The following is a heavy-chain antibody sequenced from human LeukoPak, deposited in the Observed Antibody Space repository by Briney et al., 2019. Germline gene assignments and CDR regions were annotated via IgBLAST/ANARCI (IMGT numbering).Heavy chain of an antibody. V-gene: IGHV4-39*01. J-gene: IGHJ4*02. CDR2: IYHSGIT. Sequence: SETLSLTCTVSGGSISSSSYYWGWIRQPPGKGLEWIGNIYHSGITYYNHFNSSLKSRVTISIDTSKNQFSLRLTSVTAADTAVYFCATLVSTRYYFDYWGQGTLVTVSS. D-gene: IGHD5/OR15-5a*01. CDR1: GGSISSSSYY. CDR3: ATLVSTRYYFDY.